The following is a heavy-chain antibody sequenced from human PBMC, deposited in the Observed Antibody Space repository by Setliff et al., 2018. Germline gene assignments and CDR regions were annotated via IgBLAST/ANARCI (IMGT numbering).Heavy chain of an antibody. CDR3: ARDLPLYYYDSSGQRGRAFDI. V-gene: IGHV1-18*01. CDR1: GYTFTSYG. J-gene: IGHJ3*02. Sequence: GASVKVSCKASGYTFTSYGFSWVRQAPGQGLEWMGWISVYNGKTKYAQKFQGRVTMTTDTSTRTAYVEVTSLRSDDTAVYYCARDLPLYYYDSSGQRGRAFDIWGQGTMVTVSS. D-gene: IGHD3-22*01. CDR2: ISVYNGKT.